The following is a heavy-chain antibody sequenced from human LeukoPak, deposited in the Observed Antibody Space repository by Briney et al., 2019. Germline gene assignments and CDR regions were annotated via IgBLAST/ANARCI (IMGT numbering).Heavy chain of an antibody. J-gene: IGHJ4*02. CDR1: GGSFSGYY. CDR3: ARGQTLHNSGSYYYLDY. V-gene: IGHV4-34*01. CDR2: INHSGST. D-gene: IGHD1-26*01. Sequence: SETLSLTCAVYGGSFSGYYWSWIRQPPGKGLEWIGEINHSGSTNYNPSLKSRVTISVDTSKNQFSLKLSSVTAADTAVYYCARGQTLHNSGSYYYLDYWGQGTLVTVSS.